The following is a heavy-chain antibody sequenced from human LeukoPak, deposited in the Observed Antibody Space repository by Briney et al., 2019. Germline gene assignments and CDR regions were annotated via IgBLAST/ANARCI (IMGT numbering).Heavy chain of an antibody. D-gene: IGHD2-2*01. J-gene: IGHJ6*02. V-gene: IGHV1-69*13. CDR2: IIPIFGTA. Sequence: ASVKVSCKASGGTFSSYAISWVRQAPGQGLEWMGGIIPIFGTANYAQKFQGRVTITADESTSTAYMELSSLRPEDTAVYYCARPLYCSSTSCYGDYYGMDVWGQGTTVTVSS. CDR3: ARPLYCSSTSCYGDYYGMDV. CDR1: GGTFSSYA.